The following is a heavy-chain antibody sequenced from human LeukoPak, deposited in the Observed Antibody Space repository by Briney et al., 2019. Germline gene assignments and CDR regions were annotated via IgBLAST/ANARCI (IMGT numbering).Heavy chain of an antibody. Sequence: SETLSLTCAVYGGSFSGYYWSWIRQPPGKGLEWIGSIYHSGSTYYNPSLKSRVTISVDTSKNQFSLKLSSVTAADTAVYYCARVLGPGRWLVHPPDAFDIWGQGTMVTVSS. V-gene: IGHV4-34*01. CDR2: IYHSGST. D-gene: IGHD6-19*01. CDR3: ARVLGPGRWLVHPPDAFDI. J-gene: IGHJ3*02. CDR1: GGSFSGYY.